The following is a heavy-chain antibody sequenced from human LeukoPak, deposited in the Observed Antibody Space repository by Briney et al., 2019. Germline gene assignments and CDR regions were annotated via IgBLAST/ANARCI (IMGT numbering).Heavy chain of an antibody. CDR3: AKDRVGRAARPNYYFDY. J-gene: IGHJ4*02. Sequence: GGSLRLSCAASGFTFSSYAMSWVRQAPGKGLEWVSAISGSGGSTYYADSVKGRFAISRDNSKNTLYLQMNSLRAEDTAVYCCAKDRVGRAARPNYYFDYWGQGTLVTVSS. CDR1: GFTFSSYA. CDR2: ISGSGGST. D-gene: IGHD6-6*01. V-gene: IGHV3-23*01.